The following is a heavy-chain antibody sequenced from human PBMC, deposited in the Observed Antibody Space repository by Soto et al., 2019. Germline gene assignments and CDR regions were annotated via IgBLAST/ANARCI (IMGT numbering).Heavy chain of an antibody. J-gene: IGHJ6*02. CDR1: VFTFISYG. Sequence: VGSLRLSFAASVFTFISYGMHWARQAPGKGLEWVAVIWYDGSNKYYADSVKGRFTISRDNSKNTLYLQMNSLRAEDTAVYYCARDPLLRFYYGMDVWGQGTPVTVSS. CDR2: IWYDGSNK. D-gene: IGHD2-15*01. V-gene: IGHV3-33*01. CDR3: ARDPLLRFYYGMDV.